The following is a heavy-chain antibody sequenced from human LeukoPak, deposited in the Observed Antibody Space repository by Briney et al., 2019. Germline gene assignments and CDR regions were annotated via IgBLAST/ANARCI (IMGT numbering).Heavy chain of an antibody. CDR3: AKDTSGYXDAFDI. D-gene: IGHD3-22*01. J-gene: IGHJ3*02. CDR2: IWYDGGNK. V-gene: IGHV3-33*06. CDR1: GFTFRSYG. Sequence: GGSLRLSCAASGFTFRSYGMHWVRQAPGKGLEWVATIWYDGGNKFYADAVKGRFTISRDNSKNTLYLQMSSLRVEDTAVYYCAKDTSGYXDAFDIXGQGTMVTVXX.